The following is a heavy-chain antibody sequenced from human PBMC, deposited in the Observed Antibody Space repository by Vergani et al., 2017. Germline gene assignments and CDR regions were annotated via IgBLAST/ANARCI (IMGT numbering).Heavy chain of an antibody. CDR2: INHSGST. Sequence: QVQLQQWGAGLLKPSETLSLTCAVYGGSFSGYYWSWIRQPPGKGLEWIGEINHSGSTNYNPSLKSRVTISVDTSKNQFSLKLSSVTAADTAVYYCARLNEYFDWLSTYYYYYGMDVWGQGTTVTVSS. V-gene: IGHV4-34*01. CDR1: GGSFSGYY. D-gene: IGHD3-9*01. CDR3: ARLNEYFDWLSTYYYYYGMDV. J-gene: IGHJ6*02.